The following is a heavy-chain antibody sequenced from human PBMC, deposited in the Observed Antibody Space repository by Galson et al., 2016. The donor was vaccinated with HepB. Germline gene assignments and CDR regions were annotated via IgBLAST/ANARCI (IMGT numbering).Heavy chain of an antibody. V-gene: IGHV3-48*01. CDR3: ARDFDGSFPNLDF. J-gene: IGHJ4*02. CDR2: IGSSGPV. CDR1: GFTFSSYS. Sequence: LRLSCAGSGFTFSSYSMIWVRQTPGKGLEWVSYIGSSGPVYYADSLQGRFTISRDNAKKSLYLQMNSLRGENTAVYYCARDFDGSFPNLDFWGQGTLVTVSS. D-gene: IGHD5-24*01.